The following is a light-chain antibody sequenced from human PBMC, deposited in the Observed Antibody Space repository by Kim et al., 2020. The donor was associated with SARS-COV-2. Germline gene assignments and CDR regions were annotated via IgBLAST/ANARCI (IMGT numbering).Light chain of an antibody. CDR3: QTWGTGWV. V-gene: IGLV4-69*01. Sequence: ASVKPTCTLRSGHSSYAIAWHQQQPEKGPRYLMKLNSDGSHSKGDGIPDRFSGSSSGAERYLTISSLQSEDEADYYCQTWGTGWVFGGGTQLTVL. CDR2: LNSDGSH. J-gene: IGLJ3*02. CDR1: SGHSSYA.